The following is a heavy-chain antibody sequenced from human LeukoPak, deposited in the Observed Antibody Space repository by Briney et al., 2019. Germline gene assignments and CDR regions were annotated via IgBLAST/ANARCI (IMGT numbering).Heavy chain of an antibody. D-gene: IGHD5-24*01. V-gene: IGHV3-33*01. J-gene: IGHJ2*01. Sequence: PGGSLRLSCAASDFTFRIFGMHWVRQAPGKGLEWVAIIWYDGSNKYYADSVKGRFTISRDNSKNTLYLQMKSLRAEDTGVYYCVRDQLSRSGDWYFDLWGRGTLVSVSS. CDR2: IWYDGSNK. CDR3: VRDQLSRSGDWYFDL. CDR1: DFTFRIFG.